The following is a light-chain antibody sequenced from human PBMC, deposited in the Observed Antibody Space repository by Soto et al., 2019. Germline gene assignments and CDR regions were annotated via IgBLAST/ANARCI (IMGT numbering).Light chain of an antibody. J-gene: IGLJ3*02. V-gene: IGLV1-40*01. CDR3: QYYDSSLSGWV. Sequence: QSVLTQPPSVSGAPGQTVTISCTRSSSNIGAAYDVHWYQHLPGTAPKLLIYGNNNRPSGVPDRFSGSKSGTAAALAITGLHAEDEDDYYSQYYDSSLSGWVFGGGTKLNVL. CDR1: SSNIGAAYD. CDR2: GNN.